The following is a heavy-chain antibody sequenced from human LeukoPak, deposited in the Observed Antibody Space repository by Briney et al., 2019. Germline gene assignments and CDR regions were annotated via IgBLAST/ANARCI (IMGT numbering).Heavy chain of an antibody. Sequence: ASVKVSCKASGGTFSSYAVNWVRQAPGQGLGWMGNIIPMFTTTNYAQNFQGRVTITADESATTAYMEVSSLRSEDTAVYYCVRDPINRHCSGGSCYYYYGMDVWGKGTTVTVSS. D-gene: IGHD2-15*01. CDR2: IIPMFTTT. J-gene: IGHJ6*04. CDR1: GGTFSSYA. CDR3: VRDPINRHCSGGSCYYYYGMDV. V-gene: IGHV1-69*13.